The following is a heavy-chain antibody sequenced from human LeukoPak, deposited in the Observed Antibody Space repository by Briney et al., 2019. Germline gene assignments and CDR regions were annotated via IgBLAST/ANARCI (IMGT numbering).Heavy chain of an antibody. D-gene: IGHD2-2*01. CDR3: ARVYCSSTSCYYYYYYMDV. CDR1: GFTFSSYS. CDR2: ISSSSSYI. J-gene: IGHJ6*03. V-gene: IGHV3-21*01. Sequence: GGSLRLSCAASGFTFSSYSMNWVRQAPGKGLEWVSSISSSSSYIYYADSVKGRFTISRDNAKNSLYLQMNSLRAEDTAVYYCARVYCSSTSCYYYYYYMDVWGKGTTVTVSS.